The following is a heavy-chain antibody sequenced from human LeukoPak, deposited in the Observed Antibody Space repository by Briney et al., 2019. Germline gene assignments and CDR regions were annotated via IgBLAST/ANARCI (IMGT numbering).Heavy chain of an antibody. CDR3: AREWQGGIAAAGARIEGDY. CDR1: GFSVSGYW. J-gene: IGHJ4*02. V-gene: IGHV3-7*01. CDR2: IKQDGSEK. Sequence: PGGSLRLSCAVSGFSVSGYWMTWVRQAPGKGLEWVAHIKQDGSEKNYMDSVKGRFTISRDNPENALFLQMNSLRVEDTAGYYCAREWQGGIAAAGARIEGDYWGQGTLVAGSS. D-gene: IGHD6-13*01.